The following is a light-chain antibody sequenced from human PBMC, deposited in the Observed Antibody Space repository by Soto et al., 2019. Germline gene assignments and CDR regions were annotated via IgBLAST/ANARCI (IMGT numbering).Light chain of an antibody. CDR2: GAS. V-gene: IGKV3-20*01. CDR3: QQYGSLSWT. CDR1: QNVGSDY. J-gene: IGKJ1*01. Sequence: EIVLTQSPGTLSLSPGERSTLSCRASQNVGSDYLAWYQEKPGQAPRXXIFGASGRAAGIPDRFSGSGSGTDFTLTISRLEPEDFEVYYCQQYGSLSWTFGQGTKVDIK.